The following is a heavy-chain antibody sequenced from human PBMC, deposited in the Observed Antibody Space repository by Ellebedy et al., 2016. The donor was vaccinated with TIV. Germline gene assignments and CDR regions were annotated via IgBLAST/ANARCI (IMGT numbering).Heavy chain of an antibody. V-gene: IGHV3-7*01. Sequence: GESLKISXAASGFTFSSYWMSWVRQAPGKGLEWVANIKQDGSEKYYVDSVKGRFTISRDNAKNSLYLQMNSLRAEDTAVYYCARNDFWSGYSKRFGWFDPWGQGTLVTVSS. CDR3: ARNDFWSGYSKRFGWFDP. CDR2: IKQDGSEK. CDR1: GFTFSSYW. J-gene: IGHJ5*02. D-gene: IGHD3-3*01.